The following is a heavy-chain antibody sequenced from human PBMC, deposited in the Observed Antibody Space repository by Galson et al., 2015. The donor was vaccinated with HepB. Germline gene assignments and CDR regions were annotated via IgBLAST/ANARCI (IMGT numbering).Heavy chain of an antibody. Sequence: SPRLSCAASGFTFSSYSMHWVRQAPGKGLEWVSFISSSSSYIYYADSVKGRFTISRDNAKNSLYLQMNSLRTEDTAVYYCARDTYYYDSSGSPAAGDYWGQGTLVTVSS. D-gene: IGHD3-22*01. V-gene: IGHV3-21*01. CDR1: GFTFSSYS. CDR3: ARDTYYYDSSGSPAAGDY. J-gene: IGHJ4*02. CDR2: ISSSSSYI.